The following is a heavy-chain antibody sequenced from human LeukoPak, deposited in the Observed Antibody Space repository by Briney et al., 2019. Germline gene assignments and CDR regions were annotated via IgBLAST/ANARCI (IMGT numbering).Heavy chain of an antibody. D-gene: IGHD3-22*01. CDR3: ATHDTSGYYKFDS. CDR1: GFAVSRKY. J-gene: IGHJ4*02. V-gene: IGHV3-53*01. Sequence: GGSLRLSCAASGFAVSRKYMSWVRQAPGKGPEWVSVIYSGAATYYADSVKGRFTISRDNSKNTLYLQMNSLRVEDTAIYYCATHDTSGYYKFDSWGQGTLVTVSS. CDR2: IYSGAAT.